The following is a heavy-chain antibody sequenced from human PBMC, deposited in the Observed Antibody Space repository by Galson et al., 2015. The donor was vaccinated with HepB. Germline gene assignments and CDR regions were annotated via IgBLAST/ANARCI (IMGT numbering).Heavy chain of an antibody. J-gene: IGHJ4*02. V-gene: IGHV1-18*04. CDR2: ISAYNGNT. CDR1: GYTFTSYG. Sequence: SVKVSCKASGYTFTSYGISWVRQAPGQGLEWMGWISAYNGNTNYAQKLQGRVTMTTDTSTSTAYMELRSLRSDDTAVYYCARERSSIAAAGIDYWGQGTLVTVSS. D-gene: IGHD6-13*01. CDR3: ARERSSIAAAGIDY.